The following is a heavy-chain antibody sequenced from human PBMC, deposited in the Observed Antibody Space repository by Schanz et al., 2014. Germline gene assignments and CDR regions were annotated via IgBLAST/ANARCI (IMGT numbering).Heavy chain of an antibody. Sequence: VQLVESGGGVVQPGRSLRLSCAVSGFTVNTNYMSWVRQAPGKGLEWISSMYINSGSTQYADSVKGRFTISRDNSKNTLFLQMNSLRAEDTAVYYCAKDYRTGAIDSWGPGTLVTVSS. V-gene: IGHV3-66*01. CDR1: GFTVNTNY. CDR3: AKDYRTGAIDS. J-gene: IGHJ4*02. D-gene: IGHD7-27*01. CDR2: MYINSGST.